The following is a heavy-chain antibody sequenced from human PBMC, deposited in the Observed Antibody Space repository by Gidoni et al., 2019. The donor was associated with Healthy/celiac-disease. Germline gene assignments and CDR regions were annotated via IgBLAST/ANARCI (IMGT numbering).Heavy chain of an antibody. D-gene: IGHD6-19*01. J-gene: IGHJ4*02. Sequence: QVQLQESGPGLVKPSETLSLTCTVSGGSISSYYWRWIRQPPGKGLEWIGYIYYSGSTNYNPSLKSRVTISVDTSKNQFSLKLSSVTAADTAVYYCARGSRGAVAGNRFDYWGQGTLVTVSS. CDR2: IYYSGST. CDR1: GGSISSYY. V-gene: IGHV4-59*01. CDR3: ARGSRGAVAGNRFDY.